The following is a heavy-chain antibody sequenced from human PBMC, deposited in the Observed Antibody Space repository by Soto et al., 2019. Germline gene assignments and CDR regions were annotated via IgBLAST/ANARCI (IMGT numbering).Heavy chain of an antibody. CDR2: IWYDGGNK. D-gene: IGHD3-10*01. V-gene: IGHV3-33*01. J-gene: IGHJ4*02. CDR1: EFIFSTYA. CDR3: ARGPYASGSYHYFDS. Sequence: ESGGGVVQPGNSLRLTCAASEFIFSTYAMHWVRQAPGKGPEWVAFIWYDGGNKYYADSVKGRFTISRDNSKNTLFLQMNSLTVEDTATYYCARGPYASGSYHYFDSWGQGTLVTVSS.